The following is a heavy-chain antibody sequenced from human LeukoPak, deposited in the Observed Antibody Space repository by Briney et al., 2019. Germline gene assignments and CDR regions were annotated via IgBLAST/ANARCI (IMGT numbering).Heavy chain of an antibody. CDR1: GFTFSSYA. V-gene: IGHV3-23*01. CDR2: ISGSGGST. D-gene: IGHD3-3*01. J-gene: IGHJ6*02. Sequence: GGSLRLSCAVSGFTFSSYAMSWVRQAPGKGLEWVSAISGSGGSTYYADSVKGRFTISRDNSKNTLYLQMNSLRAEDTAVYYCAKWAQDFWSGYYDYYYYGMDVWGQGTTVTVSS. CDR3: AKWAQDFWSGYYDYYYYGMDV.